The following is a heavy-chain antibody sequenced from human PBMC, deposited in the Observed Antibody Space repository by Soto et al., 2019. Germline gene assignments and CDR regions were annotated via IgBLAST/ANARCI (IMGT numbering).Heavy chain of an antibody. V-gene: IGHV3-11*01. CDR1: GFPFRYYY. CDR3: VRGTEELVYYNSIDV. D-gene: IGHD6-13*01. CDR2: ISSGGTRI. J-gene: IGHJ6*02. Sequence: LXLSCEASGFPFRYYYMSWIRQVPGKGLEWVSYISSGGTRIYYADSVKGRFTISRDNAQNSMYLLMTSLTAEDTALYYCVRGTEELVYYNSIDVWGQGTTVTVSS.